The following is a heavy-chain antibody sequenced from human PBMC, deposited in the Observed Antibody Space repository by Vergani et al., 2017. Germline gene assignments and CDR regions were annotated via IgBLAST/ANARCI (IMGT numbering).Heavy chain of an antibody. J-gene: IGHJ4*02. D-gene: IGHD6-19*01. CDR3: ARDMVGSGWSAFDY. V-gene: IGHV4-4*03. CDR1: GSSISSSNW. Sequence: QVQLQESGPGLVKPPGTLSLTCAVSGSSISSSNWWSWVRQPPGKGLEWIGEIYHSGSTNYNPSLKSRVTISVDKSKNQFSLKLSSVTAADTAVYYCARDMVGSGWSAFDYWGQGTLVTVSS. CDR2: IYHSGST.